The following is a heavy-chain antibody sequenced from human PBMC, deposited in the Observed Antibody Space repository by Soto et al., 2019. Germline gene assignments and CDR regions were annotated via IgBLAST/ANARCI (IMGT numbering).Heavy chain of an antibody. Sequence: LRLSCAASGFTFSGYSMIWVRQAPGKGLEWVSAINPSGDKTYYADSVKGRFSISRDNSMNTLFLQMNNVRAEDTAIYYCARLDPGYCTSSSCRDFDYWGQGTLVTVSS. CDR1: GFTFSGYS. D-gene: IGHD2-15*01. J-gene: IGHJ4*02. V-gene: IGHV3-23*01. CDR2: INPSGDKT. CDR3: ARLDPGYCTSSSCRDFDY.